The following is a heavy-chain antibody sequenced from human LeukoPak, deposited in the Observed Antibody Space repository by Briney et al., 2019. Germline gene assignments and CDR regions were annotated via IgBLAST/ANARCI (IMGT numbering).Heavy chain of an antibody. CDR1: GFSINNYW. CDR2: IKGDASEK. J-gene: IGHJ4*02. CDR3: AKPDSDYAPFY. Sequence: AGGSLRLSCAVSGFSINNYWMTWYRQAPGKGLECVAHIKGDASEKHYVDSVKGRFTISRDNAENSLYLQMNSLRAEDTAVYYCAKPDSDYAPFYWGQGTLVTVSS. V-gene: IGHV3-7*03. D-gene: IGHD4/OR15-4a*01.